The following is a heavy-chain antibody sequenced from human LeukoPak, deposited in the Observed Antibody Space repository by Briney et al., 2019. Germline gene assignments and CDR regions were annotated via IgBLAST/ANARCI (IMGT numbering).Heavy chain of an antibody. V-gene: IGHV4-59*08. D-gene: IGHD5-12*01. CDR1: GGSISSYY. CDR2: IYYSGST. Sequence: SETLSLTCTVSGGSISSYYWSWIRQPPGKGLEWIGYIYYSGSTNYNPSLKSRVTISVDTSKNQFSLKLGSVTAADTAVYYCARGGGYNWFDPWGQGTLVTVSS. CDR3: ARGGGYNWFDP. J-gene: IGHJ5*02.